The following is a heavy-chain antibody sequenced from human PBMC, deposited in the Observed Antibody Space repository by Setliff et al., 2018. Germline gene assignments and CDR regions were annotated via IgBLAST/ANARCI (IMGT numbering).Heavy chain of an antibody. CDR2: INPKSGVT. Sequence: ASVKVSCKASGYSFTGYFIHWVRQAPGQGLEWMGWINPKSGVTSYAQNFRGRITMTRDTSISTVYMELNSLRSDDAAVYFCAREGGLQGATSYYYFYNYINVWGIGTKVTVSS. V-gene: IGHV1-2*02. CDR3: AREGGLQGATSYYYFYNYINV. D-gene: IGHD1-26*01. CDR1: GYSFTGYF. J-gene: IGHJ6*03.